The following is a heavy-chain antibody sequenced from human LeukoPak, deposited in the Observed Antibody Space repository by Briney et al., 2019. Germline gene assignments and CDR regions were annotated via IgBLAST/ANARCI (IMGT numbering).Heavy chain of an antibody. CDR3: AKEAIAAAGKGEFDY. CDR2: ISGSGGST. D-gene: IGHD6-13*01. V-gene: IGHV3-23*01. J-gene: IGHJ4*02. CDR1: GFTFDDYS. Sequence: GGSLRFSCAASGFTFDDYSMHWVRQAPGKGLEWVSAISGSGGSTYYADSVKGRFTISRDNSKNTLYLQMNSLRAEDTAVYYCAKEAIAAAGKGEFDYWGQGTLVTVSS.